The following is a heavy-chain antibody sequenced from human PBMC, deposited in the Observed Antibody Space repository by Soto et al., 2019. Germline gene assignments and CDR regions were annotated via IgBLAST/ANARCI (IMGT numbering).Heavy chain of an antibody. J-gene: IGHJ3*02. CDR2: ISSSGSTI. D-gene: IGHD2-2*01. CDR1: GFTFSDYY. CDR3: ARSCSSTSCPRADDAFDI. Sequence: GGSLRLSCAASGFTFSDYYMSWIRQAPGKGLEWVSYISSSGSTIYYADSVKGRFTISRDNAKNSLYLQMNSLRAEDTAVYYCARSCSSTSCPRADDAFDIWGQGTMVTVSS. V-gene: IGHV3-11*01.